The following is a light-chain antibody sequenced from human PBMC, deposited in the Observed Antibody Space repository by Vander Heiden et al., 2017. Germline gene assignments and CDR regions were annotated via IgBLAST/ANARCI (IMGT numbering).Light chain of an antibody. CDR2: DDS. CDR1: NIGSKS. CDR3: QVWDSSSDHVV. Sequence: SYVLPQPPSASAAPGQTASITCGGNNIGSKSVHWYQQKPGQAPVLVVYDDSDRPSGVPERFSGSNSGNTATLTISRVEAGDEADDYCQVWDSSSDHVVFGGGTKLTVL. J-gene: IGLJ2*01. V-gene: IGLV3-21*02.